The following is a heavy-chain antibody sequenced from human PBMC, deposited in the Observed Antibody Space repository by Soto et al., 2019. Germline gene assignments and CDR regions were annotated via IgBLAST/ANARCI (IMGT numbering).Heavy chain of an antibody. CDR3: AKQPTPFDCVSVSEY. D-gene: IGHD3-9*01. Sequence: QVHLVESGGGVVQPGRSLRLSCATSGFTFRSYGMHWFRQAPGKGLQWVAFIAYDGSNTYYTDSVRGRFTISRDNSENTLFLQMNNLSGEDTAVYYCAKQPTPFDCVSVSEYWGQGSLVTVYS. V-gene: IGHV3-30*18. CDR1: GFTFRSYG. J-gene: IGHJ4*02. CDR2: IAYDGSNT.